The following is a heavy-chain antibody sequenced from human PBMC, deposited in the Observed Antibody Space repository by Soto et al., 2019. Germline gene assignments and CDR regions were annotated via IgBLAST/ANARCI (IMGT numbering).Heavy chain of an antibody. D-gene: IGHD3-3*01. CDR2: IYYSGST. Sequence: QVQLQESGPGLVKPSETLSLTCTVSGGSISSYYWSWIRQPPGKGLEWIGYIYYSGSTNYNPSLKSRVTISVDTSKNQLSLKLSSVTAADTAVYYCARDGTIFGVVIEGWFDPWGQGPLVTVSS. V-gene: IGHV4-59*01. CDR3: ARDGTIFGVVIEGWFDP. CDR1: GGSISSYY. J-gene: IGHJ5*02.